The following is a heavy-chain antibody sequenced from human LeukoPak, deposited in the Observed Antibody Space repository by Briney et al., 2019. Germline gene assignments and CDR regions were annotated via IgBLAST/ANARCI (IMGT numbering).Heavy chain of an antibody. V-gene: IGHV3-23*01. CDR3: AKSQRNDQQVVQRIDY. CDR2: ISGSGGST. Sequence: GGSLRLSCAASGFTFSNYAMSWVRQAPGKGLEWVSAISGSGGSTYYADSVRGRFTISRDNSKNALYLQMSSLRAEDTAVYYCAKSQRNDQQVVQRIDYWGQGTLVTVSS. D-gene: IGHD2-2*01. J-gene: IGHJ4*02. CDR1: GFTFSNYA.